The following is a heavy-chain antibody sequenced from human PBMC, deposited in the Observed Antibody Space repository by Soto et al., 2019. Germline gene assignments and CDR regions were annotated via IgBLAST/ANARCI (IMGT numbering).Heavy chain of an antibody. Sequence: QVQLQESGPGLVKPSETLSLTCTVSGGSMSPFYWSWIRQSPGKGLEWIGNINHSGSATYSPSLKXRVPISVRMSSXXXSXXLSSVTAADTAVYYCARANNDFVASSSGGWYYFDYWGQGTLVTVSS. D-gene: IGHD1-1*01. V-gene: IGHV4-59*01. CDR2: INHSGSA. J-gene: IGHJ4*02. CDR1: GGSMSPFY. CDR3: ARANNDFVASSSGGWYYFDY.